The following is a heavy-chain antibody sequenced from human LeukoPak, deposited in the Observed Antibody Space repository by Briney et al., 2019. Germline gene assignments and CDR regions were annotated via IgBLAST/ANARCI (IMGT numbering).Heavy chain of an antibody. CDR3: ARDYSGYGGVFDY. CDR1: GGSISSYY. V-gene: IGHV4-59*12. D-gene: IGHD5-12*01. J-gene: IGHJ4*02. CDR2: IYYSGST. Sequence: SGTLSLTCTVSGGSISSYYWSWVRQPPGKGLEWIGYIYYSGSTNYNPSLKSRVTISVDTSKNQFSLKLSSVTAADTAVYYCARDYSGYGGVFDYWGQGTLVTVSS.